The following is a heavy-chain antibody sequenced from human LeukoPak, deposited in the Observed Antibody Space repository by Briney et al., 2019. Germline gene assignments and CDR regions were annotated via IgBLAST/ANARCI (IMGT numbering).Heavy chain of an antibody. CDR2: INPSGGST. V-gene: IGHV1-46*01. Sequence: ASVKVSCKASGYTFTSYYMHWVRQAPGQGLEWMGIINPSGGSTSYAQKFQGRVTMTRDTSTSTVYMELSSLRSEDTAVYYCARDRGYSYGPYYYCYYMDVWGKGTTVTVSS. CDR1: GYTFTSYY. J-gene: IGHJ6*03. D-gene: IGHD5-18*01. CDR3: ARDRGYSYGPYYYCYYMDV.